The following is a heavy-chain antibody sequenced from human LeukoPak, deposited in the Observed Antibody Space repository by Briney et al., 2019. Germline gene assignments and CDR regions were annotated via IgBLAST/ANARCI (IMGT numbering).Heavy chain of an antibody. Sequence: GESLKFSCKGSGYSFTSYWIGWVRQMPGKGLEWMGIIYPGDSDTRYSPSFQGQVTISADKSISTAYLQWSSLKASDTAMYYCATISTVTNYYFDYWGQRTLVTVSS. J-gene: IGHJ4*02. CDR2: IYPGDSDT. D-gene: IGHD4-11*01. V-gene: IGHV5-51*01. CDR1: GYSFTSYW. CDR3: ATISTVTNYYFDY.